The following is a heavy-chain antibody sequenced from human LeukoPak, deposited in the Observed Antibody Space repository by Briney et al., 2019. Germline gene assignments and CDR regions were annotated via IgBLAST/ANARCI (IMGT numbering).Heavy chain of an antibody. CDR3: ARHLTDCSSTTCYLGPYGMDV. CDR2: IYYSGST. V-gene: IGHV4-59*08. CDR1: GASIRSYY. J-gene: IGHJ6*02. Sequence: PSETPSLTCTVSGASIRSYYWSWIRQPPGKGLEWIGYIYYSGSTNSNPSLKSRVTISVDKVKNQFSLKLSSVTAADTALYYCARHLTDCSSTTCYLGPYGMDVWGQGTTVTVSS. D-gene: IGHD2-2*01.